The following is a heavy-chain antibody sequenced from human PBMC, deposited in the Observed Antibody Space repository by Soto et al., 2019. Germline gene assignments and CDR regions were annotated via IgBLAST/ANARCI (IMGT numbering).Heavy chain of an antibody. CDR1: GGTFSSHT. CDR3: ARPAFGDSWYFDL. Sequence: QDQLVQSGAEVKKPGSSVKVSCKASGGTFSSHTFSWVRQAPGQGLEWMGRIIPALGTATYAQKFQGRVTITADESATTVYMELNSLRSADTAVYYCARPAFGDSWYFDLWGRGTLVTVSS. CDR2: IIPALGTA. J-gene: IGHJ2*01. D-gene: IGHD4-17*01. V-gene: IGHV1-69*08.